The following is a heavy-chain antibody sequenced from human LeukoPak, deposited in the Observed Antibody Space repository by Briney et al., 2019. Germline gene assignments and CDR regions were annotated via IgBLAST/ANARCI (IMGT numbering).Heavy chain of an antibody. CDR1: GYTFTSYG. CDR3: AGDVRFLEWLPSNGIDY. CDR2: ISAYNGNT. D-gene: IGHD3-3*01. V-gene: IGHV1-18*01. Sequence: ASVKVSCKASGYTFTSYGISWVRQAPGQGLEWMGWISAYNGNTNYAQKLQGRVTMTTDTSTSTAYMELRSLRSDDTAVYYCAGDVRFLEWLPSNGIDYWGQGTLVTVSS. J-gene: IGHJ4*01.